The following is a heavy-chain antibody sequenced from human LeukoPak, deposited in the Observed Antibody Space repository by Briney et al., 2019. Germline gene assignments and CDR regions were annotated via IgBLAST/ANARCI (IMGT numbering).Heavy chain of an antibody. J-gene: IGHJ3*02. CDR2: IIPIFGTA. Sequence: EASVKVSCKASGGTFSSYAISWVRQAPGQGLEWMGGIIPIFGTANYAQKFQGRVTITADEFTSTAYMELSSLRSEDTAVYYCARAPPTGYDAFDTWGQGTMVTVSS. V-gene: IGHV1-69*13. CDR1: GGTFSSYA. D-gene: IGHD3-22*01. CDR3: ARAPPTGYDAFDT.